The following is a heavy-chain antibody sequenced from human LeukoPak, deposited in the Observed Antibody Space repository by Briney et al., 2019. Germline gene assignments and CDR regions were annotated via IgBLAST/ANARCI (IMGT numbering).Heavy chain of an antibody. V-gene: IGHV4-34*01. CDR2: INHSGST. J-gene: IGHJ4*02. CDR3: ASVRGVNPYYFDY. CDR1: GGSFSGYY. D-gene: IGHD3-10*01. Sequence: ASETLSLTCAVYGGSFSGYYWSWIRQPPGKGLEWIGEINHSGSTNYNPSLKSRVTISVDTSKNQFPLKLSSVTAADTAVYYCASVRGVNPYYFDYWGQGTLVTVSS.